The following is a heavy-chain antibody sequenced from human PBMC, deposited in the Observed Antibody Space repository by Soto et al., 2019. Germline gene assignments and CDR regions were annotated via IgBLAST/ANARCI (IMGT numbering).Heavy chain of an antibody. CDR2: IYYSGST. Sequence: SETLSLTCIVSGESISGTIYYWGWIRQPPGKGPEWIGSIYYSGSTYYNPSLKSRVTISVDTSKNHFSLKLTSVTAADTAVYYCARPGGSGWFYFDSWGQGSQVTVSS. J-gene: IGHJ4*02. CDR3: ARPGGSGWFYFDS. V-gene: IGHV4-39*02. D-gene: IGHD6-13*01. CDR1: GESISGTIYY.